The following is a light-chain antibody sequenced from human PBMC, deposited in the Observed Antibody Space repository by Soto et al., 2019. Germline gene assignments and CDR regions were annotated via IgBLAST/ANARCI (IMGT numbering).Light chain of an antibody. CDR2: GAS. CDR1: QSVSQY. Sequence: EIVLTQSPGTLSWSPGERATRSCRASQSVSQYLAWYQQKPGQAPRLLIYGASSRANGIPDRFSGSGSGTDFTLTINGLEPEDFAVYYCQQYATSARLTFGPGTKVDIK. J-gene: IGKJ3*01. CDR3: QQYATSARLT. V-gene: IGKV3-20*01.